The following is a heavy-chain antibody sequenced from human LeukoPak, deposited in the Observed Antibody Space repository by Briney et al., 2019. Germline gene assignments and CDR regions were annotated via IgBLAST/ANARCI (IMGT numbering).Heavy chain of an antibody. J-gene: IGHJ6*03. CDR1: GGSISSYY. D-gene: IGHD3-22*01. CDR2: IYYSGST. V-gene: IGHV4-59*01. CDR3: ARGEKYYYDSSGYYMDV. Sequence: SETLSLTCTVSGGSISSYYWSWIRQPPGKGLEWIGYIYYSGSTNYNPSLKSRVTISVDTSKNQFSLKLSSVTAADTAVYYCARGEKYYYDSSGYYMDVWGKGTTVTVSS.